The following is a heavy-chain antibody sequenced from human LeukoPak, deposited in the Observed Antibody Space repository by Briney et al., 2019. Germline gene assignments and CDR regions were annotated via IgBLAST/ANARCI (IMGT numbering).Heavy chain of an antibody. CDR3: LRDLNWSLDQ. Sequence: GGSLRLSCAASGFAFSNYMMHWVRQAPGKGLVWVSRIKSDGITITYADSVKGRFTISRDNAKNTLYLQMNSLRAEDTAVYYCLRDLNWSLDQWGQGTLVTVSS. CDR1: GFAFSNYM. CDR2: IKSDGITI. D-gene: IGHD1-20*01. V-gene: IGHV3-74*01. J-gene: IGHJ4*02.